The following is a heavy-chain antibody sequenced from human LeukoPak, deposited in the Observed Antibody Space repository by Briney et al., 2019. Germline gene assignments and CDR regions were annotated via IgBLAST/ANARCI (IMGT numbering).Heavy chain of an antibody. Sequence: SETLSLTCAVSGDSVGSSVSGNIRWNWVRQTPGKGLEWIGEIYRSGGTHYNPALRRRVTMSLDRSKNHLSLNVRSVTAADTAVYYCVRDFDDGNYALRYWGQGTLVTVSS. CDR2: IYRSGGT. V-gene: IGHV4-4*02. J-gene: IGHJ4*02. CDR3: VRDFDDGNYALRY. CDR1: GDSVGSSVSGNIR. D-gene: IGHD4-17*01.